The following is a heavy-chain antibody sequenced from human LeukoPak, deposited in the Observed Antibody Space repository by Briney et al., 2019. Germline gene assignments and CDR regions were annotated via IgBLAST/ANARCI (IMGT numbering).Heavy chain of an antibody. CDR2: ISSSGSPI. J-gene: IGHJ4*02. V-gene: IGHV3-48*04. Sequence: GGSLRLSCAASGFNFSFYSMNWVRRAPGKGLEWISYISSSGSPIYYAESVKGRFTISRDNARKSSDLQMTSLTAEDTAVYYCARGSRFDYWGQGALVTVSS. CDR3: ARGSRFDY. CDR1: GFNFSFYS.